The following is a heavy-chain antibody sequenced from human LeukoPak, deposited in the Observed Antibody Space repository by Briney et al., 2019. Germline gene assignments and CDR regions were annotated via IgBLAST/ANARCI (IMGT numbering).Heavy chain of an antibody. D-gene: IGHD7-27*01. CDR2: IRPDANDG. CDR3: ARADWGSIDY. CDR1: GFTFSHYW. J-gene: IGHJ4*02. V-gene: IGHV3-7*01. Sequence: QTGGSLRLSCAASGFTFSHYWMTWVRQAPGKGLEWVAIIRPDANDGSYVDSVKGRFTISRDNAKNSLYLQVHSLRAEDTAVYFCARADWGSIDYWGQGALVTVSS.